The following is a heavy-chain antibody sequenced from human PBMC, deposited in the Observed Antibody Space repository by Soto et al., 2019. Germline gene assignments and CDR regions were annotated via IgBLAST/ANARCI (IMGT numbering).Heavy chain of an antibody. CDR3: AKGEGVAASYFDY. CDR1: AITLRNYA. D-gene: IGHD2-15*01. V-gene: IGHV3-23*01. Sequence: EVQLLESGGGLVQPGESLRLSCVASAITLRNYAMSWVRQAPGKGLEWVSVISDSGGNTYYADSVKGRFTISRDNSKNTMYLQMNRLRVEDTAVYYCAKGEGVAASYFDYWGQGTLVIVSS. CDR2: ISDSGGNT. J-gene: IGHJ4*02.